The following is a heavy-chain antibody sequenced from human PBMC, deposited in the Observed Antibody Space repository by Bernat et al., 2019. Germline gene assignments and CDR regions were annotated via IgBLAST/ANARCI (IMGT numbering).Heavy chain of an antibody. J-gene: IGHJ4*02. CDR2: IYYSGST. Sequence: QLQLQESGPGLVKPSETLSLTCTVSGGSISSSSYYWGWIRQPPGKGLEWIGSIYYSGSTYYNPSLKRRVTISVDTSKNQFFLKLSSVPAADTAVYYFARRGHWNYNPFDYGGQGTLVTVSS. D-gene: IGHD1-7*01. CDR3: ARRGHWNYNPFDY. CDR1: GGSISSSSYY. V-gene: IGHV4-39*01.